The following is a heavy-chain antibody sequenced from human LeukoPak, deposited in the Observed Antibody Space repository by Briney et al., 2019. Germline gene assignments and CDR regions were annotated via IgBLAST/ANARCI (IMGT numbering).Heavy chain of an antibody. J-gene: IGHJ4*02. CDR3: AVTLWSGYYDY. CDR2: IYHSGST. D-gene: IGHD3-3*01. CDR1: DYSISGGYY. Sequence: PSETLSLTCAVSDYSISGGYYWGWIRQPPGKGLEWIGSIYHSGSTYYNPSLKSRVTISVDTSKNQFSLKLSSVTAADTAVYYCAVTLWSGYYDYWGQGTLVTVSS. V-gene: IGHV4-38-2*01.